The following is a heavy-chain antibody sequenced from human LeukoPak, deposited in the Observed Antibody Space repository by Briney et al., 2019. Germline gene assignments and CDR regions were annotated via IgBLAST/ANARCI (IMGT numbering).Heavy chain of an antibody. D-gene: IGHD4-11*01. CDR3: ARDEGLPAEYFQH. CDR1: GFTFSDYY. CDR2: ISSSGGYR. V-gene: IGHV3-11*06. Sequence: GGSLRLSCAASGFTFSDYYMSWIRQAPGKGLEWVSYISSSGGYRNYADSVKGRFTISRDNAKNPLFLQMDSLRAEDTAVYYCARDEGLPAEYFQHWGQGTLVTVSS. J-gene: IGHJ1*01.